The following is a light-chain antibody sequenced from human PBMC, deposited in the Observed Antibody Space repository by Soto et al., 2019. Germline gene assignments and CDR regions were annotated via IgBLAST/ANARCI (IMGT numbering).Light chain of an antibody. J-gene: IGLJ2*01. CDR1: SSDIGNYNR. CDR2: EVP. Sequence: QSVLTQPPSVSGSPGQSVTISCTGTSSDIGNYNRVSWYQQPPGTAPKLMIYEVPNRPSGVPDRFSGSKSGNTASLTISGLQAEDEPVYHYNSYTTYSRGVFGGGTKLTVL. V-gene: IGLV2-18*02. CDR3: NSYTTYSRGV.